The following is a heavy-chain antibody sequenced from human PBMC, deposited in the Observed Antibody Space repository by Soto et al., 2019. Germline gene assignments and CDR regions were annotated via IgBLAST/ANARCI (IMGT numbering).Heavy chain of an antibody. Sequence: PGGSLRLSCAASGFTFSNAWINWVRQAPGKGLEWVCRIKSKTDGGTTYYAAPVKGRFAISRDDSNNMVYPQMNSLKIEDTAFYYCTTDSYSTIIIVRFDYWGHGTLVTVSS. V-gene: IGHV3-15*07. CDR2: IKSKTDGGTT. D-gene: IGHD3-22*01. CDR3: TTDSYSTIIIVRFDY. CDR1: GFTFSNAW. J-gene: IGHJ4*01.